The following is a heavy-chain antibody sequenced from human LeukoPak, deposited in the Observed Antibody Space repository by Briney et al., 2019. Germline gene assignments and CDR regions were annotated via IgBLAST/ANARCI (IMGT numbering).Heavy chain of an antibody. CDR3: AKESPTNSGSPGPGDY. CDR2: ISWNSGSI. Sequence: GGSLRLSCAASGFTFDDYAMHWVRQAPGKGLEWVSGISWNSGSIGYADSVKGRFTISRDNAKNSLYLQMNSLRAEDTALYYCAKESPTNSGSPGPGDYWGQGTLVTVSS. V-gene: IGHV3-9*01. CDR1: GFTFDDYA. D-gene: IGHD1-26*01. J-gene: IGHJ4*02.